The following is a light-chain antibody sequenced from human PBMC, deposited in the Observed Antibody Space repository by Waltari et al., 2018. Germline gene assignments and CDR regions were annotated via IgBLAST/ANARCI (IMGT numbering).Light chain of an antibody. CDR3: QHYNSFSALFT. J-gene: IGKJ3*01. CDR1: QSISRW. V-gene: IGKV1-5*03. CDR2: KAS. Sequence: DIQMTQSPSTVSASVGDRVTITCRASQSISRWLAWYQQKPGKAPNLLIHKASSLQSGVPSRFSGSGSGTEFTLNITSLQPDDLATYYCQHYNSFSALFTFGPGTQVDIK.